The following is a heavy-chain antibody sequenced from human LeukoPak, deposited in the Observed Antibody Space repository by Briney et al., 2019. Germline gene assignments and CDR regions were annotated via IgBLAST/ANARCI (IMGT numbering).Heavy chain of an antibody. CDR2: IKQDGSEK. Sequence: GGSLRLSCAASGFTFSSYWMSWVRQAPGKGLEWVANIKQDGSEKYYVDSVKGRFTISRDNAKNSLYLQMNSLRAEDTAVYYCARDSRHYYDSSGYSVDYWGQGTLVTVSS. J-gene: IGHJ4*02. V-gene: IGHV3-7*01. CDR1: GFTFSSYW. D-gene: IGHD3-22*01. CDR3: ARDSRHYYDSSGYSVDY.